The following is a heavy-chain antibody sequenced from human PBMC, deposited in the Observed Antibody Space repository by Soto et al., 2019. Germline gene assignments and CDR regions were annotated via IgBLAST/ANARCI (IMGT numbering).Heavy chain of an antibody. V-gene: IGHV4-59*01. D-gene: IGHD5-12*01. CDR1: GGSISSYY. Sequence: QVQLQESGPGLVKPSETLSLTCTVSGGSISSYYWSWIRQPPGKGLEWIGYIYYSGSTNYNPSLKSRVTISVDTSKNQFSLKLSSVTAVDTAVYYCARAGEMATITLDYWGQGTLVTVSS. CDR2: IYYSGST. J-gene: IGHJ4*02. CDR3: ARAGEMATITLDY.